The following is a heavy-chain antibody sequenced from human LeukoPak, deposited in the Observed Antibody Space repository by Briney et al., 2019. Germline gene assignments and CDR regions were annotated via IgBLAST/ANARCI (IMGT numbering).Heavy chain of an antibody. D-gene: IGHD3-22*01. V-gene: IGHV4-34*01. CDR3: ARVFYYDSSGYRHDAFDI. J-gene: IGHJ3*02. CDR1: GGSFSGYY. Sequence: PSETLSLTCAVYGGSFSGYYWSWIRQPPGKGLEWIGEINHSGSTNYNPSLKSRVTISVDTSKNQFSLKLSSVTAADTAVYYCARVFYYDSSGYRHDAFDIWGQGTMVTVSS. CDR2: INHSGST.